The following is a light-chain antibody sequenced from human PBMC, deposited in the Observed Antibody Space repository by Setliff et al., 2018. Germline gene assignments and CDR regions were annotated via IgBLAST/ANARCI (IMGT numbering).Light chain of an antibody. CDR3: QSYDSSLSALYV. CDR1: SSNIGAGYD. V-gene: IGLV1-40*01. CDR2: GNS. Sequence: QSVLTQPPSVSGAPGQRVTISCTGSSSNIGAGYDVHWCQQLPGTAPKLLIYGNSNRPSGVPDRFSGSKSGTSASLAITGLQAEDEADYYCQSYDSSLSALYVFGTGTKGTVL. J-gene: IGLJ1*01.